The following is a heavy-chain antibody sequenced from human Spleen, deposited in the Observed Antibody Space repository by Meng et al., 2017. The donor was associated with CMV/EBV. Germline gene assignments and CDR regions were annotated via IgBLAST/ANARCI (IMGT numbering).Heavy chain of an antibody. CDR1: GFTFSSYW. D-gene: IGHD4-11*01. J-gene: IGHJ5*02. V-gene: IGHV3-74*01. Sequence: GGSLRLSCAASGFTFSSYWMHWVRQAPGKGLVWVSHINNDGSSTSYADSVKGRFTISRDNADNSLYLQMSSLRAEDTATYYCARGAYTVTSFAEGRFDPWGQGILVTVSS. CDR2: INNDGSST. CDR3: ARGAYTVTSFAEGRFDP.